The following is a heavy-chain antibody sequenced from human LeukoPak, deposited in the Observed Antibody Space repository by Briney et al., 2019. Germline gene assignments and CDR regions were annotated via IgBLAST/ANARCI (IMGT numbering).Heavy chain of an antibody. CDR2: INTNTGNP. CDR1: GYTFTSYD. V-gene: IGHV7-4-1*02. J-gene: IGHJ3*02. D-gene: IGHD1-26*01. Sequence: ASVKVSCKASGYTFTSYDINWVRQAPGQGLEWMGWINTNTGNPTYAQGFTGRFVFSLDTSVSTAYLQISSLKAEDTAVYYCARCVVGATHAFDIWGQGTMVTVSS. CDR3: ARCVVGATHAFDI.